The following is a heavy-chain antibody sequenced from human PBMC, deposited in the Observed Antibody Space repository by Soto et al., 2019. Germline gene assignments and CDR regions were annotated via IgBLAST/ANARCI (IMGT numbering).Heavy chain of an antibody. CDR3: ARGDYYYYGLDV. D-gene: IGHD3-16*01. V-gene: IGHV3-48*02. CDR1: GFTFSDYS. CDR2: ISSSSSTM. Sequence: GGSLRLSCAASGFTFSDYSMNWVRQAPGKGLEWLSSISSSSSTMYYADSVKGRFTISRDDAKNSLYLQMNSLRDEDTAVYYCARGDYYYYGLDVWGQGTTVTVSS. J-gene: IGHJ6*02.